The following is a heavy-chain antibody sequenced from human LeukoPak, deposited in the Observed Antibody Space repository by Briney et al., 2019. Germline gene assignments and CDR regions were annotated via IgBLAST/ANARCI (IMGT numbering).Heavy chain of an antibody. CDR2: ISGSGGST. V-gene: IGHV3-23*01. D-gene: IGHD3-10*01. Sequence: GGSLRLSCTASGFTFSRNGMTWVRQAPGKGLEWVSAISGSGGSTYYADSVKGRFTISRDNSKNTLYLQMNSLRAEDTAVYYCAKDRRAGSYDYWGQGTLVTVSS. CDR1: GFTFSRNG. J-gene: IGHJ4*02. CDR3: AKDRRAGSYDY.